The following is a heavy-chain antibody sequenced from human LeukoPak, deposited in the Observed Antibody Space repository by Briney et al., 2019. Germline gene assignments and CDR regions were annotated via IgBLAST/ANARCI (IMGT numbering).Heavy chain of an antibody. Sequence: GGSLRLSCAASGFTFSGYAMSWVRQAPGKGLEWVSAISGSGGSTYYADSVKGRFTISRDNSKNTLYLQMNGLRAEDTAVYYCAKYPSPMPPVGAFDIWGQGTMVTVSS. J-gene: IGHJ3*02. CDR1: GFTFSGYA. CDR3: AKYPSPMPPVGAFDI. V-gene: IGHV3-23*01. CDR2: ISGSGGST. D-gene: IGHD2-2*01.